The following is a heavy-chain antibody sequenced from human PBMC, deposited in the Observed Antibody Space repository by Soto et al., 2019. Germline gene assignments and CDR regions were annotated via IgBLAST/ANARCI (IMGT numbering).Heavy chain of an antibody. CDR1: GFTFSDYW. CDR2: IKEDGSAK. V-gene: IGHV3-7*01. D-gene: IGHD3-3*01. J-gene: IGHJ4*02. Sequence: EVQLVESGGGLVQPGGSLRLSCTASGFTFSDYWMDWVRQAPGKGLEWVANIKEDGSAKGHLDSVKGRFTISRDNANNTLYLQMHSLRVDDTAVYYCAREAWRLDWWGQGTLVTVSS. CDR3: AREAWRLDW.